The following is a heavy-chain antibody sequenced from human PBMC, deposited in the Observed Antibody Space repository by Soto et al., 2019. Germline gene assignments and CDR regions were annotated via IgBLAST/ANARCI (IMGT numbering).Heavy chain of an antibody. Sequence: EVQLVESGGGSIQPGGSLRLSCAASGFTVSTNYMSWVRQAPGKGLEWVSVSYSGGNTDYADSVKGRFTISRDNSKRTVYRQMNSLRAEDTGVYYCARARDGYNFLYEPTWGQGPLVTVSS. CDR1: GFTVSTNY. CDR3: ARARDGYNFLYEPT. D-gene: IGHD5-12*01. V-gene: IGHV3-53*01. J-gene: IGHJ4*02. CDR2: SYSGGNT.